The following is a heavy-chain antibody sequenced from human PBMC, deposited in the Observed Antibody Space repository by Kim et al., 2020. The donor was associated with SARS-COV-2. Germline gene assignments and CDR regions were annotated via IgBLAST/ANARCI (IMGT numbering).Heavy chain of an antibody. CDR1: GFTFSHYN. Sequence: GGSLRLSCAASGFTFSHYNMNWVRQAPGKGLEWVSSISSSSSHIYYADSVKGRFTISRDNSKNSLFLQMDSLSAEDTAVYYCARVRESSGFLAAFAYWGQGTLVSASS. CDR2: ISSSSSHI. J-gene: IGHJ4*02. D-gene: IGHD3-22*01. V-gene: IGHV3-21*01. CDR3: ARVRESSGFLAAFAY.